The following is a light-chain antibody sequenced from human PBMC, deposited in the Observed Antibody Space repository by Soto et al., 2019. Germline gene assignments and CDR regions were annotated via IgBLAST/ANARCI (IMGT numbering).Light chain of an antibody. V-gene: IGKV1-39*01. Sequence: DIQMTQSPSSLSASVGDRVTITCRASQSISRYLNWYQHRPGKAPNLLIYAASTLQSGVPSRFSGSGSGTDFTLNITSLQPEDSATYYCQQGYTTPRYTFGQGTKLEIK. CDR3: QQGYTTPRYT. CDR2: AAS. J-gene: IGKJ2*01. CDR1: QSISRY.